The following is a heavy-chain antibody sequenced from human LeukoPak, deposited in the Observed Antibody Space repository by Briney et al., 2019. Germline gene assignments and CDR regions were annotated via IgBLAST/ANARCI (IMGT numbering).Heavy chain of an antibody. D-gene: IGHD2-15*01. CDR1: GGTFSSYA. Sequence: ASVKVSCKASGGTFSSYAISWVRQAPGQGLEWMGWMNPNSGNTGYAQKFQGRVTITRNTSTSTAYMELSSLRSEDTAVYYCARSVCSGGSCYAEGWFDPWGQGTLVTVSS. CDR2: MNPNSGNT. V-gene: IGHV1-8*03. CDR3: ARSVCSGGSCYAEGWFDP. J-gene: IGHJ5*02.